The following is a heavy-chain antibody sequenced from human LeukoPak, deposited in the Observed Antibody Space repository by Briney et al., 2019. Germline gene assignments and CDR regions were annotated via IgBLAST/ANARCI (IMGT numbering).Heavy chain of an antibody. J-gene: IGHJ4*02. CDR2: MNPNSGNT. CDR1: GYTFTSYD. D-gene: IGHD6-25*01. CDR3: ARGSVRGYSSVNYYFDY. V-gene: IGHV1-8*01. Sequence: ASVKVSCKASGYTFTSYDINWVRQATGQGLEWMGWMNPNSGNTGYAQKFQGRVTMTRNTSISTAYMELSSLRSEDTAVYYCARGSVRGYSSVNYYFDYWGQGTLVTVSS.